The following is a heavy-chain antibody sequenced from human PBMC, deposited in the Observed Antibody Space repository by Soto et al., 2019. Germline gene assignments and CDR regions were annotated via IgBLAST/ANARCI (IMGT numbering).Heavy chain of an antibody. CDR3: ARSPYSVSYLAYFDY. D-gene: IGHD1-26*01. CDR1: GFTFSSYG. CDR2: ISYDGSNK. Sequence: QVQLVESGGGVVQPGRSLRLSCAASGFTFSSYGRHWVRQAPGKGLEWVAVISYDGSNKHYGDSVKGRFTISRDNPKNTLYLQMNSLRAEDTAVYYCARSPYSVSYLAYFDYWGQGTLVTVTS. V-gene: IGHV3-30*03. J-gene: IGHJ4*02.